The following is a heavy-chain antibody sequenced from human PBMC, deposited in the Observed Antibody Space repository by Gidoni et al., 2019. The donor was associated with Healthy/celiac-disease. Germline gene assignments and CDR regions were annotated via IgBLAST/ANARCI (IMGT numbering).Heavy chain of an antibody. CDR3: ARGSITGTTSDY. D-gene: IGHD1-20*01. CDR2: INHSGST. Sequence: QVQLQQWGAGLLKPSETLSLTCAVYGGSFSGYYWSCIRQPPGKGLEWIGEINHSGSTNYNPSLKSRVTISVDTSKNQFSLKLSSVTAADTAVYYCARGSITGTTSDYWGQGTLVTVSS. V-gene: IGHV4-34*01. J-gene: IGHJ4*02. CDR1: GGSFSGYY.